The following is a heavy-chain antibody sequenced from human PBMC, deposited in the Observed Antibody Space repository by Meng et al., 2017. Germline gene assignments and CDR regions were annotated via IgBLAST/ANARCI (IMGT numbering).Heavy chain of an antibody. CDR3: ARLGVRGVIWSGLWFDT. CDR2: IYPGDSDT. D-gene: IGHD3-10*01. Sequence: GESPKTLRQGSGYRFTSYWIGWVRQLPGKGLEWMGIIYPGDSDTRYSPSFQGQVTISADKYISTAYLQWSSLKASDTAMYYCARLGVRGVIWSGLWFDTWGQGTLVTVSS. CDR1: GYRFTSYW. V-gene: IGHV5-51*01. J-gene: IGHJ5*02.